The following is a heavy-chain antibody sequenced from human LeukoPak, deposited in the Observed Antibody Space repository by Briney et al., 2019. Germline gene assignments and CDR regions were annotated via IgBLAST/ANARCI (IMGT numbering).Heavy chain of an antibody. V-gene: IGHV4-59*08. CDR2: ISYTGSP. CDR1: GGSITSHY. CDR3: ARLLNNDNAGDPETFDM. Sequence: SETLSLTCSVSGGSITSHYWSWIRQSPGKGLEWISYISYTGSPRYNPSFQSRVTISLDTTKTHFSLKLTSVTAADTAVYYCARLLNNDNAGDPETFDMWGPGTMVTVSS. J-gene: IGHJ3*02. D-gene: IGHD4-17*01.